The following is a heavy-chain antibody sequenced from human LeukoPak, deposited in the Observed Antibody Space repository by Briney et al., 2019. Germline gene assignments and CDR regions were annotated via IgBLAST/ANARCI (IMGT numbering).Heavy chain of an antibody. Sequence: GGSLRLSCAASGFTFSSSWMNWVRQSPGKGLEWVANIKEDGTEKYYVDSVKGRFTIFRDNAKNSLYLQMNSLRAEDTAVYYCARDEDALGGQGTLVTVSS. CDR1: GFTFSSSW. J-gene: IGHJ4*02. CDR3: ARDEDAL. V-gene: IGHV3-7*03. CDR2: IKEDGTEK.